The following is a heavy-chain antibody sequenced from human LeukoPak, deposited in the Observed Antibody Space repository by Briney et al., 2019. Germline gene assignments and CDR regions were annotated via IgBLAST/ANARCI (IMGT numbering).Heavy chain of an antibody. D-gene: IGHD5-18*01. Sequence: PGGSLRLSCAASGFTVSSNYMSWVRQAPGEGLEWVSVIYSGGSTYYADSVKGRFTISRDNSKNTLYLQMNSLRAEDTAVYYCASQPLDTAMVYYYMDVWGKGTTVTVSS. CDR3: ASQPLDTAMVYYYMDV. J-gene: IGHJ6*03. CDR1: GFTVSSNY. CDR2: IYSGGST. V-gene: IGHV3-53*01.